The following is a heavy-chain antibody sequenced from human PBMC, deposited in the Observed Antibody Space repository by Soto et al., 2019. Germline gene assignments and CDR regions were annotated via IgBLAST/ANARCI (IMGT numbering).Heavy chain of an antibody. CDR2: ISPGMTYK. D-gene: IGHD2-21*01. CDR3: SRGGGGGLFDL. CDR1: GFPFSDHY. Sequence: QVQLVESGGGLVKPGGSLRLSCASSGFPFSDHYMSWIRRSPGKGLEFLSYISPGMTYKNYADSVKGRFTISRDNAKSSLYLQLNGLRAEDTAVYFCSRGGGGGLFDLWGQGTFVTVSS. J-gene: IGHJ4*02. V-gene: IGHV3-11*06.